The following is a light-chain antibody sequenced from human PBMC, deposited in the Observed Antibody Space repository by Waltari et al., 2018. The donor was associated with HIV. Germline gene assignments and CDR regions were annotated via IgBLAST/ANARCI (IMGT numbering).Light chain of an antibody. V-gene: IGKV3-11*01. CDR1: QSVSSH. CDR2: AAS. Sequence: EIVLTQSPASLSLSPGDSATLSCRASQSVSSHLAWYQHKPGQAPRLLIYAASSRATGIPARFSGSGSGTDFTLTISSLEPGDFGVYYCQQRVNWPITFGQGTRLEIK. CDR3: QQRVNWPIT. J-gene: IGKJ5*01.